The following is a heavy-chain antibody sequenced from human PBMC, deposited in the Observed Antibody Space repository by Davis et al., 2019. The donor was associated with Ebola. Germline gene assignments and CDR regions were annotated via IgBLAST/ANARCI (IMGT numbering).Heavy chain of an antibody. CDR2: INSDEKNT. J-gene: IGHJ4*02. CDR1: GFAFSTYR. D-gene: IGHD3-16*01. CDR3: ARDFQGLSY. V-gene: IGHV3-74*01. Sequence: PGGSLRLSCAASGFAFSTYRMHWVRQAPGKGLVWVSLINSDEKNTNYADSVKGRFTISRDNARNTLYLQMNSLRAEDTAVYYCARDFQGLSYWGQGALVTVSS.